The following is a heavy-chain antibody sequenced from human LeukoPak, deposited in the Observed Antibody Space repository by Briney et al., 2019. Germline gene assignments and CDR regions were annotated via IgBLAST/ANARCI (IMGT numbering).Heavy chain of an antibody. V-gene: IGHV3-48*01. CDR1: GFTFSTYN. J-gene: IGHJ4*02. CDR3: AKENPVGGTNYFDY. D-gene: IGHD1-26*01. Sequence: GGSLRLSCAASGFTFSTYNMNWVRQAPGKGLEWVSHITSSSTNIYYADSVKGRFTISRDNAKNALSLQMNTLRAEDTAVYYCAKENPVGGTNYFDYWGQGTLVTVSS. CDR2: ITSSSTNI.